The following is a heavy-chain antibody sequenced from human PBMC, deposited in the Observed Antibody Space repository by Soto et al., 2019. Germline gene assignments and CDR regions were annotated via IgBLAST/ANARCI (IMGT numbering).Heavy chain of an antibody. CDR3: ARDLSDSSSSWGLSSRYGMDV. CDR1: GFTFSSYW. Sequence: GGSLRLSCAASGFTFSSYWMSWVRQAPGKGLEWVANIKQDGSEKYYVDSVKGRFTISRDNAKNSLYLQMNSLRAEDTAVYYCARDLSDSSSSWGLSSRYGMDVWGQGTTVTVSS. V-gene: IGHV3-7*01. CDR2: IKQDGSEK. D-gene: IGHD6-6*01. J-gene: IGHJ6*02.